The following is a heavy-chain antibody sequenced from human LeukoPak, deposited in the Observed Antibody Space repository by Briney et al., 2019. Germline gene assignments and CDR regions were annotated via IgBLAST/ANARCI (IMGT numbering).Heavy chain of an antibody. CDR2: TWDDGTSK. CDR1: GFTLSDYA. J-gene: IGHJ4*02. Sequence: GRSLRPSCAASGFTLSDYAMHWVRQAPGKGLEWVAVTWDDGTSKNYADSVKGRFTISRDTSKKTIYLQMNSLRAEDTAVYYCARDRPYGDYVGGFDSWGQGTLVTVSS. V-gene: IGHV3-33*01. D-gene: IGHD4-17*01. CDR3: ARDRPYGDYVGGFDS.